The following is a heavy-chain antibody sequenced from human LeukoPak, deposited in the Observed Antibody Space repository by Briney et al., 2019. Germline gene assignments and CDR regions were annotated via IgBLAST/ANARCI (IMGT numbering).Heavy chain of an antibody. CDR3: ARAIVILTGYYFP. CDR2: INHSGST. V-gene: IGHV4-34*01. J-gene: IGHJ5*02. D-gene: IGHD3-9*01. Sequence: SETLSLTCAVYGGSFSGYYWSWIRQPPGKGLEWIGEINHSGSTNYNPSLKSRVTISVDTSKNQFSLKLSSVTAADTAVYYCARAIVILTGYYFPWGQGTLVTVSS. CDR1: GGSFSGYY.